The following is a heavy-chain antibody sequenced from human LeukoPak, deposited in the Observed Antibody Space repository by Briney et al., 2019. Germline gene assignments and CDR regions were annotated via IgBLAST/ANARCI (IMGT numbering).Heavy chain of an antibody. D-gene: IGHD4-17*01. J-gene: IGHJ6*02. Sequence: ASVKVSCKASGFIFTKYGISWVRQAPGQGLEWVGWISGYNGDTHYAQKLQGRVTMTTDTSTTTAYMELRSLRPDDAAVYYCANRVDYGDYYGLDVWGQGTTVTVSS. V-gene: IGHV1-18*01. CDR2: ISGYNGDT. CDR1: GFIFTKYG. CDR3: ANRVDYGDYYGLDV.